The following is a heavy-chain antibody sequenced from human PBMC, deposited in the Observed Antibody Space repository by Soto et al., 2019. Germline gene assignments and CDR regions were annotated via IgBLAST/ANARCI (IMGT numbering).Heavy chain of an antibody. CDR1: GFTFSSYG. CDR2: ISYDGSNK. J-gene: IGHJ6*02. D-gene: IGHD3-16*01. V-gene: IGHV3-30*18. CDR3: AKVGEDSNYYYYYGMDV. Sequence: QVQLVESGGGVVQPGRSLRLSCAASGFTFSSYGMHWVRQAPGKGLEWVAVISYDGSNKYYADSVKGRFTISRDNSKNTLYLQMNSLRAEDTAVYYCAKVGEDSNYYYYYGMDVWGQGTTVTVSS.